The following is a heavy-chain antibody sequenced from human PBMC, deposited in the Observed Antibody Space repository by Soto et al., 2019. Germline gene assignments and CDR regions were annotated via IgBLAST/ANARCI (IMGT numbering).Heavy chain of an antibody. CDR3: ARDPSIYAFWSGYYPAAFDI. Sequence: SETLSLTCTVSGGSISSGDYYWSWIRQPPGKGLEWIGYIYYSGSTYYNPSLKSRVTISVDTSKNQFSLKLSSVTAADTAVYYCARDPSIYAFWSGYYPAAFDIWGQGTMVTVSS. J-gene: IGHJ3*02. CDR2: IYYSGST. D-gene: IGHD3-3*01. CDR1: GGSISSGDYY. V-gene: IGHV4-30-4*01.